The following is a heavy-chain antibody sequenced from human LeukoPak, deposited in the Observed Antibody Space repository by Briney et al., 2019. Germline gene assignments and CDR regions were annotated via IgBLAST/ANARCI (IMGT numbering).Heavy chain of an antibody. Sequence: SETLSLTCAVYGGSFSGCYWSWIRQPPGKGLEWIGEINHSGSTNYNPSLKSRVTISVDTSKNQFSLKLNSVTAADTAIYYCARGNMWDYRRYYYYMDVWGKGTTVTVSS. J-gene: IGHJ6*03. CDR3: ARGNMWDYRRYYYYMDV. V-gene: IGHV4-34*01. D-gene: IGHD4-11*01. CDR1: GGSFSGCY. CDR2: INHSGST.